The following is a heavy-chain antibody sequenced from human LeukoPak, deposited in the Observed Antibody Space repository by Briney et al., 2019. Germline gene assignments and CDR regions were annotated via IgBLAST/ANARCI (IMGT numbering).Heavy chain of an antibody. Sequence: GGSLRLSCAASGFTFNAFAMSWVRQAPGRGLEWVSAIGGSGGATFYADSARGRFAISRDNSKNMLYLQMNSLRAEDSAVYYCAKTSGGNYWGQGTLVTVSS. CDR1: GFTFNAFA. CDR2: IGGSGGAT. V-gene: IGHV3-23*01. J-gene: IGHJ4*02. CDR3: AKTSGGNY. D-gene: IGHD2-15*01.